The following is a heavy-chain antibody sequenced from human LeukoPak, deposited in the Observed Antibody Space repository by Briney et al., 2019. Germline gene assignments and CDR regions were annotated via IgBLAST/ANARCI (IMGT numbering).Heavy chain of an antibody. D-gene: IGHD1-26*01. CDR1: GYTFIGYY. CDR2: INANSGGT. V-gene: IGHV1-2*02. J-gene: IGHJ4*02. CDR3: ARVGVEATATFDY. Sequence: ASVKVSCKASGYTFIGYYIHWVRLAPGQGLEWMGWINANSGGTNYAQKFQGRVTMTRDTSISTAYMELSSLRSDDTAVYFCARVGVEATATFDYWGQGTLVTVSS.